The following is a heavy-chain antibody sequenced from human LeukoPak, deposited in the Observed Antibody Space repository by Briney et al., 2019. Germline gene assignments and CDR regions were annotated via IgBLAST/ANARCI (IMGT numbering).Heavy chain of an antibody. D-gene: IGHD2-8*01. J-gene: IGHJ4*02. CDR2: ISAYDGNT. CDR3: AADTNYCTNGVCYAFDY. V-gene: IGHV1-18*01. Sequence: ASVKVSCKASGYTFASYGISWVRQAPGQGLEWMGWISAYDGNTNYAQKLQGRVTMTTDASTSIAYMELRSLKSDDTAVYYCAADTNYCTNGVCYAFDYWGQGTLVTVSS. CDR1: GYTFASYG.